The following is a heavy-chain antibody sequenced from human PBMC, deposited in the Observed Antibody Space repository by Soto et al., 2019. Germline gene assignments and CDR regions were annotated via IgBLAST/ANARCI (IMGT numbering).Heavy chain of an antibody. CDR1: GGTFSSYA. V-gene: IGHV1-69*01. CDR3: ARSQGSSTSLEIYYYYYYGMDV. CDR2: IIPISGTA. J-gene: IGHJ6*02. D-gene: IGHD2-2*01. Sequence: QVQLVQSGAEVKKPGSSVKVSCKASGGTFSSYAISWVRQAPGQGLEWMGGIIPISGTANYAQKFQGRVTITGDESTITAYMELSSLRSEDTAVYYCARSQGSSTSLEIYYYYYYGMDVWGQGTTVSVSS.